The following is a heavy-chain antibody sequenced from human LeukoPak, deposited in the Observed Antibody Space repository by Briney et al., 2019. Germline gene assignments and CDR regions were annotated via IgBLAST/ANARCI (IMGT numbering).Heavy chain of an antibody. Sequence: GGSLRLSCAASVFTVSSNYMSCVRQAPGKGLGGGSVIYSGGSTYYADSVKGRFTISRDNSKNTLYLQMNSLRDEDTAVYYCARVGWIGVAVAGEYFQHWGQGTLVTVSS. CDR2: IYSGGST. CDR3: ARVGWIGVAVAGEYFQH. V-gene: IGHV3-53*01. J-gene: IGHJ1*01. D-gene: IGHD6-19*01. CDR1: VFTVSSNY.